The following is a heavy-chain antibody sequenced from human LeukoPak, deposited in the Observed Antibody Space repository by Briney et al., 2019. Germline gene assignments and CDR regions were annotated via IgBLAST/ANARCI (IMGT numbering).Heavy chain of an antibody. J-gene: IGHJ4*02. CDR1: EFTFSSYA. D-gene: IGHD3-22*01. CDR2: ISSSGGST. Sequence: GRSLRLSCAASEFTFSSYAMNWVRQAPGKGLEWVSIISSSGGSTYYADSVKGRFTISRDNAKNTLYLQMNSLRAEDEAVYYCAKDEAYDSSGYSGDFWGQGTLVSVSS. V-gene: IGHV3-23*01. CDR3: AKDEAYDSSGYSGDF.